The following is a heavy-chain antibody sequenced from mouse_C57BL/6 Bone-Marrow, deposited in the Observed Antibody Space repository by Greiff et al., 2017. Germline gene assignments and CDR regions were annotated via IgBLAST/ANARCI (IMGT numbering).Heavy chain of an antibody. D-gene: IGHD1-1*01. Sequence: VQLQQSGAELVRPGASVKLSCTASGFNIKDDYMHWVKQRPEQGLEWIGWIDPENGDTEYASKFQGKATITADTSSNTAYLQRSSLTSEDTAVYYCTTRGYYYGSSYAGFAYWGQGTLVTVSA. V-gene: IGHV14-4*01. CDR2: IDPENGDT. J-gene: IGHJ3*01. CDR1: GFNIKDDY. CDR3: TTRGYYYGSSYAGFAY.